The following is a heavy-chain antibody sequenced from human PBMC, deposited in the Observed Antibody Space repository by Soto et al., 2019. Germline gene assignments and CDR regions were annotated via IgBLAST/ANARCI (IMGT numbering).Heavy chain of an antibody. D-gene: IGHD1-1*01. Sequence: ASVKVSCKASGYTCSDYYIHWVRRSPGQGLEGMGWINPNSGGTKYAPKFQGGVTMTRDTSITTAYMELSRLRSGDTAVYYCAREPATAKPEGVDFWGQGTLVTVSS. J-gene: IGHJ4*02. CDR2: INPNSGGT. CDR3: AREPATAKPEGVDF. V-gene: IGHV1-2*02. CDR1: GYTCSDYY.